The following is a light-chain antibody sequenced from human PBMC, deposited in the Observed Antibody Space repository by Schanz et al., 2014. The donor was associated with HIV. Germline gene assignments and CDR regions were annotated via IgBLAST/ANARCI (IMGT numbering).Light chain of an antibody. Sequence: FMLTQPHSVSESPGKTVTISCTRSSGSIASDYVHWYQQRPGSAPTIVIYENHQRVSGVPDRFSGSIDSSSNSASLTVSGLKTEDEADYYCQSSDRYNGKVFGGGTKLTVL. CDR2: ENH. V-gene: IGLV6-57*04. CDR3: QSSDRYNGKV. J-gene: IGLJ3*02. CDR1: SGSIASDY.